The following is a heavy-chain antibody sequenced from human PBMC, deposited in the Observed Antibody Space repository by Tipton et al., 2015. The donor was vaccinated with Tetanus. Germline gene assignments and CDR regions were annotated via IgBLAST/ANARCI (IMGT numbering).Heavy chain of an antibody. D-gene: IGHD3-3*01. Sequence: TLSLTCTVSGGSISSSPYFWNWIRQQPGKGPEWIGYIYYSGGTFYNPSLQSRVTISIDTSKSQVSMKLTSVTAADTAVYYCARANYNFPKKGPFDSWGQGTLVIVSS. CDR1: GGSISSSPYF. CDR2: IYYSGGT. CDR3: ARANYNFPKKGPFDS. J-gene: IGHJ4*02. V-gene: IGHV4-31*03.